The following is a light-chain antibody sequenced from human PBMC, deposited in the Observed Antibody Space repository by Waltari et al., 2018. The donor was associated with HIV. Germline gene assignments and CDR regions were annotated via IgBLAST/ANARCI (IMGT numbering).Light chain of an antibody. Sequence: SYVLTQPPSVSVAPRQTARITCGGNNIGSTRVHWYQQKAGQAPVLVVYDGSGRPSGIAELVSGSNYGKTATLSISGVEAGDEADYYCHVWDRSSDQQVFGTGTKVTVL. CDR2: DGS. V-gene: IGLV3-21*02. CDR3: HVWDRSSDQQV. CDR1: NIGSTR. J-gene: IGLJ1*01.